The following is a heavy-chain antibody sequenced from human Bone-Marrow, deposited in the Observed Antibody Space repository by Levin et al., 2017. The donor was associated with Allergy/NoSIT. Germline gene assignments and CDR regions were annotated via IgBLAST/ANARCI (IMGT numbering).Heavy chain of an antibody. CDR1: GGSISSYY. J-gene: IGHJ6*03. D-gene: IGHD4-23*01. V-gene: IGHV4-59*01. CDR2: IYYNGKS. CDR3: ARAIPSGGNSYYYYYMDV. Sequence: SQTLSLPCTVSGGSISSYYWTWIRQAPEKRLEWIGYIYYNGKSNYNPSLKTRVSISIDTSNNLFSLILRSVTAADSAIYYCARAIPSGGNSYYYYYMDVWGKGITVTVSS.